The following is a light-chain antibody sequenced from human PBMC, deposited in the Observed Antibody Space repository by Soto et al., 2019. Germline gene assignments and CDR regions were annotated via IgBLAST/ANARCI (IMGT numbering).Light chain of an antibody. CDR2: GAS. CDR1: QSISSSY. J-gene: IGKJ2*01. CDR3: QQYGSSPRAMYT. Sequence: EILLTQSPGTLSLSPGERATLSSRASQSISSSYLAWYQQKPAQAPRLLIYGASSRATGIPDRFSGSGSGTYFALTISRLEPEVFAVHYCQQYGSSPRAMYTVGQGTKLVIK. V-gene: IGKV3-20*01.